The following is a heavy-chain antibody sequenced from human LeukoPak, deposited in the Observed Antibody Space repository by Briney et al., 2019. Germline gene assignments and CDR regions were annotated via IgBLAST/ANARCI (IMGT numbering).Heavy chain of an antibody. CDR3: ARDALAGMDV. CDR2: IYYSGST. Sequence: SETLSLTCAVYGGSFSGYYWSWIRQPPGKGLEWIGYIYYSGSTNYNPSLKSRVTISVDTSKNQFSLKLSSVTAADTAVYYCARDALAGMDVWGQGTTVTVSS. V-gene: IGHV4-59*01. J-gene: IGHJ6*02. CDR1: GGSFSGYY.